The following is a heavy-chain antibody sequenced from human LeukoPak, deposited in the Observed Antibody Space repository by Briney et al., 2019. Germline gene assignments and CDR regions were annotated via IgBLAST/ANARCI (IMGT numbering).Heavy chain of an antibody. J-gene: IGHJ4*02. CDR1: GGSFSGYY. CDR2: INHSGST. V-gene: IGHV4-34*01. Sequence: PSETLSLTCAVYGGSFSGYYWSWIRQPPGKGLEWIGEINHSGSTNYNPSLKSRVTISVDTSKNQFSLKLSSVTAADTAVYYCASLPPIYSGYDQDYWGQGTLVTVSS. CDR3: ASLPPIYSGYDQDY. D-gene: IGHD5-12*01.